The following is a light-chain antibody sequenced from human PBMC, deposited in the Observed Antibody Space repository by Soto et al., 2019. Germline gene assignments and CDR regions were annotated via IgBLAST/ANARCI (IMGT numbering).Light chain of an antibody. J-gene: IGKJ1*01. Sequence: DIQMTQSPSPLSASVGDRVTITCRASQSISSYLAWYQQKPGKAPKLLIYEASNLESGVPSRFSGSGSGTEFTLTISSLQPDDFATYYCQQSNNYPWTFGQGTKVDIK. CDR3: QQSNNYPWT. CDR2: EAS. V-gene: IGKV1-5*03. CDR1: QSISSY.